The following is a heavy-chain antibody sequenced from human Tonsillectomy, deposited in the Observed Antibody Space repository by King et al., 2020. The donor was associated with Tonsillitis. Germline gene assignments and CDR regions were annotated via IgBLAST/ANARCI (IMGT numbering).Heavy chain of an antibody. CDR3: ASSYCGADCYHPNYYFDY. V-gene: IGHV3-21*01. CDR2: ISSSSSYT. J-gene: IGHJ4*02. Sequence: EVQLVESGGGLVKPGGSLRLSCAASGFTFNTYSMNWVRQAPGKGLEWVSSISSSSSYTYYADSVKGRFTISRDNAENSLYLQMNDLGAEDTAVYYCASSYCGADCYHPNYYFDYWGQGTLVTVSS. CDR1: GFTFNTYS. D-gene: IGHD2-21*02.